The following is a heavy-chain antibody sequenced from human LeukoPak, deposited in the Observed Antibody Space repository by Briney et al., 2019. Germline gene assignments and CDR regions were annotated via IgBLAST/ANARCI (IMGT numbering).Heavy chain of an antibody. D-gene: IGHD4-23*01. V-gene: IGHV3-30*18. CDR3: AKDITRYGGNAVDY. Sequence: GRSLRLSCAASGFTFSSYGIHWVRQAPGKGLEWVAVISYDGSYKYYADSVKGRFTVSRDNSKNTLYLQMNSLRAEDTAVYYCAKDITRYGGNAVDYWGQGTLVTVSS. J-gene: IGHJ4*02. CDR2: ISYDGSYK. CDR1: GFTFSSYG.